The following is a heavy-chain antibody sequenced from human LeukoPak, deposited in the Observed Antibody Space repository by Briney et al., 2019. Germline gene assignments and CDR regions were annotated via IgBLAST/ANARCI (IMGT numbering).Heavy chain of an antibody. CDR1: GGTFSGYY. V-gene: IGHV4-34*01. CDR2: INHSGST. D-gene: IGHD6-13*01. J-gene: IGHJ5*02. Sequence: SETLSLTCAVYGGTFSGYYWSWIRQPPGKGLEWIGEINHSGSTNYNPSLKSRVTISVDTSKNQFSLRLSSVTAADTAVYYCARRLAADGTVWFDPWGQGTLVTVSP. CDR3: ARRLAADGTVWFDP.